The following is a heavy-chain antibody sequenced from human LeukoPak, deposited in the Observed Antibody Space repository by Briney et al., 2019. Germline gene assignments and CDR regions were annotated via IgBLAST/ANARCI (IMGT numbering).Heavy chain of an antibody. CDR2: INPSGGST. Sequence: GASVKVSCKASGYTFTSYYMHWVRQAPGQGLEWMGIINPSGGSTSYAQKFQGRVTMTRDTSTSTVYMELSSLRSEDTDVYYCARGRFWSGYYSHSEWWDYYYYMDVWGKGTTVTVSS. J-gene: IGHJ6*03. CDR1: GYTFTSYY. CDR3: ARGRFWSGYYSHSEWWDYYYYMDV. D-gene: IGHD3-3*01. V-gene: IGHV1-46*01.